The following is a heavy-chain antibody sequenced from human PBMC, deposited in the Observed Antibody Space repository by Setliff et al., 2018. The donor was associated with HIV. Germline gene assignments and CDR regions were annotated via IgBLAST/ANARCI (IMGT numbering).Heavy chain of an antibody. CDR3: ARVPIVVITNWYFDL. CDR1: GGSISSNY. D-gene: IGHD3-22*01. CDR2: ISYRGTT. Sequence: SETLSLTCTVSGGSISSNYWSWIRQPPGEGLEWIGYISYRGTTNYNPSLKSRVTILVDTSKKQFSLNLTSVTAADTAVYYCARVPIVVITNWYFDLWGRGALVTVSS. J-gene: IGHJ2*01. V-gene: IGHV4-59*01.